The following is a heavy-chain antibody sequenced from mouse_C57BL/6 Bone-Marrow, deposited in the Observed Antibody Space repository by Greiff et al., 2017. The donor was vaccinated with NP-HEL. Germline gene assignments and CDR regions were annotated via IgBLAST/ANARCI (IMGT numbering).Heavy chain of an antibody. J-gene: IGHJ4*01. V-gene: IGHV1-64*01. D-gene: IGHD3-3*01. CDR2: IHPNSGST. CDR3: ARLGLRYAMDY. CDR1: GYTFTSYW. Sequence: QVQLQQPGAELVKPGASVKLSCKASGYTFTSYWMHWVKQRPGQGLEWIGMIHPNSGSTNYNEKFKSKATLTVDKSSSTAYMQLSSLTSEDSAVYYWARLGLRYAMDYWGQGTSVTVSS.